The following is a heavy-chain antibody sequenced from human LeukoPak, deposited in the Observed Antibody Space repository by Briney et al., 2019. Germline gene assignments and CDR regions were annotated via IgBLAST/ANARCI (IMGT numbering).Heavy chain of an antibody. D-gene: IGHD5-18*01. CDR1: GFTFSSYA. CDR3: ARVPVGQYSYDS. CDR2: ISYDGSNK. Sequence: PGGSLRLSFAASGFTFSSYARQWVRRAPGKGLEWVAVISYDGSNKYYADSVKGRVTIPRDNAKNTLYLQMNTLRAEDTAVYYCARVPVGQYSYDSWGQGSLVTVSS. V-gene: IGHV3-30*07. J-gene: IGHJ5*02.